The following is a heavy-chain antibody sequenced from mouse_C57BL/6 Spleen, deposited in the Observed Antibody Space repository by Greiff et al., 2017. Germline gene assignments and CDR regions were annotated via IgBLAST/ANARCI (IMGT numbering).Heavy chain of an antibody. V-gene: IGHV1-81*01. CDR1: GYTFTSYG. J-gene: IGHJ1*03. Sequence: VQLQQSGAELARPGASVKLSCKASGYTFTSYGISWVKQRTGQGLEWIGEIYPRSGNTYYNEKFKGKATLTADKSSSTAYMELRSLTSEDSAVYFCARRGLTGTEFRYFDVWGTGTTVTVSS. CDR2: IYPRSGNT. CDR3: ARRGLTGTEFRYFDV. D-gene: IGHD4-1*01.